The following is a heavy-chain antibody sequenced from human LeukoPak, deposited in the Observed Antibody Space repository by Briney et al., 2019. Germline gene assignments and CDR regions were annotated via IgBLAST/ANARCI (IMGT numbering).Heavy chain of an antibody. CDR1: GFTFSSYN. CDR3: ARPRVTTPLGY. Sequence: GGSLRLSCAASGFTFSSYNMNWVRQAPGKGLEWVSYISSSSSTIYYADSVKGRFTISRDNAKNSLYLQMNSLRAEDTAVYYCARPRVTTPLGYWGQGTLVTVSS. CDR2: ISSSSSTI. V-gene: IGHV3-48*04. D-gene: IGHD4-17*01. J-gene: IGHJ4*02.